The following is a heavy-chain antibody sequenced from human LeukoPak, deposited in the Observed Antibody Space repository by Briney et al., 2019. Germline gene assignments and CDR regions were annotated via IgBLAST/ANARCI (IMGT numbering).Heavy chain of an antibody. V-gene: IGHV4-59*01. CDR2: IYYSGTT. J-gene: IGHJ5*02. CDR1: GGSISSYY. CDR3: ARGQPQRYSSGWYVNWFDP. Sequence: SETLSLTCTVSGGSISSYYWSWIRQPPGKGPEWIGYIYYSGTTKYNPSLKSRVTISVDTSTNQFSLKVNSVAAADTAVYYCARGQPQRYSSGWYVNWFDPWGQGILVTVPS. D-gene: IGHD6-19*01.